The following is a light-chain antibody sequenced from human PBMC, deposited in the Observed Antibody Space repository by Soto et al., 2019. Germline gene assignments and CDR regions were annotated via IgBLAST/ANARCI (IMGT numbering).Light chain of an antibody. CDR2: EVS. J-gene: IGLJ1*01. CDR3: TSYASSSTLL. V-gene: IGLV2-14*01. CDR1: SSDVGGYNF. Sequence: QSVLTQPASVSGSPGQSITISCTGTSSDVGGYNFVSWYQHHPGKAPKLMIYEVSSRPSGVSNRFSGSKSGNTASLTISGLQAEDEADYYCTSYASSSTLLFGTGTQLTVL.